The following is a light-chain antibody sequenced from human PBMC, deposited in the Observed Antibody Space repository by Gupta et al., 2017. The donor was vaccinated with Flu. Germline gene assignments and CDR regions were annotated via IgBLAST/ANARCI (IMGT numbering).Light chain of an antibody. CDR3: QQYDNLPLT. Sequence: DITLSQSSSSLSASVGDRVTITCQASQDISNYLNWYQQKPGKAPKLLIYDASNLETGVPSRFSGSGSGTDFTFTISSLQPEDIATYYCQQYDNLPLTFGGGTQVEIK. CDR2: DAS. CDR1: QDISNY. V-gene: IGKV1-33*01. J-gene: IGKJ4*01.